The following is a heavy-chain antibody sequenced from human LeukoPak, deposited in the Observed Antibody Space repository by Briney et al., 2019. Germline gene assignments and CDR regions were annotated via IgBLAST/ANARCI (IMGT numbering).Heavy chain of an antibody. J-gene: IGHJ4*02. D-gene: IGHD3-3*01. V-gene: IGHV4-34*01. CDR1: GGSVSGYY. CDR3: ARIPLYFLEPFDY. Sequence: PSETLSLTCAVYGGSVSGYYWSWIRQPPGKGLEWIGEISHRGRTHYNPSLKGRVTMSVDTSKYQFALEVDSVTAADTAVYYCARIPLYFLEPFDYWGQGILVTVSS. CDR2: ISHRGRT.